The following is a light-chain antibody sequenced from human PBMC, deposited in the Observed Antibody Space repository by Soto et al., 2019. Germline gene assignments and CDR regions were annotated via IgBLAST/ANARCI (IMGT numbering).Light chain of an antibody. Sequence: QSVLTQPPSVSGAPGQRVTISCTGSSSNIGADYDVHWYQHLPGTAPKLLIYGNSNRPSGVPDRFSGSKSGSSASLAITGLRAEDEADYYCQSYDRSLSGVLFGGGTKVTVL. V-gene: IGLV1-40*01. J-gene: IGLJ2*01. CDR1: SSNIGADYD. CDR2: GNS. CDR3: QSYDRSLSGVL.